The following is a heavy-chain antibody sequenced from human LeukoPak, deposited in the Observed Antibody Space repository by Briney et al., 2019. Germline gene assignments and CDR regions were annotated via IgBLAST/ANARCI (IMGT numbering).Heavy chain of an antibody. CDR2: ISSSSKYI. D-gene: IGHD6-13*01. CDR1: GFTFSTYT. Sequence: PGGSLRLSCAASGFTFSTYTMSWVRQAPGKGLEWVSVISSSSKYIYYADSVKGRFTISRDNAKNSLYLQMNSLRAEDTAAYYCARVSTAVSLAIDYWGQGTLVTVST. V-gene: IGHV3-21*06. CDR3: ARVSTAVSLAIDY. J-gene: IGHJ4*02.